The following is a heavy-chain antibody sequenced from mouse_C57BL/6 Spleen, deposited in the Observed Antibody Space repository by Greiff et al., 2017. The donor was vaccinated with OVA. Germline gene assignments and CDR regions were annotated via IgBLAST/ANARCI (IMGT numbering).Heavy chain of an antibody. V-gene: IGHV1-61*01. J-gene: IGHJ2*01. Sequence: QVQLQQPGAELVRPGSSVKLSCKASGYTFTSYWMDWVKQRPGQGLEWIGNIYPSDSETHYNQKFKDKATLTVDKYSSKAYMQLSSLTSEDSAVYYCARGRVYYYGSSYYFDYWGQGTTLTVSS. CDR3: ARGRVYYYGSSYYFDY. CDR2: IYPSDSET. CDR1: GYTFTSYW. D-gene: IGHD1-1*01.